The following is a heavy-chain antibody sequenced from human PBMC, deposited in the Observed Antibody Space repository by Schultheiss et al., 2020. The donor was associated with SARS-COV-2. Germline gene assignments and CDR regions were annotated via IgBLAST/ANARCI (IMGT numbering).Heavy chain of an antibody. V-gene: IGHV3-66*01. D-gene: IGHD6-19*01. J-gene: IGHJ4*02. CDR3: ARDSASSGSYYFGY. CDR2: IYSGGST. CDR1: EFTFSNYA. Sequence: GGSLRLSCAASEFTFSNYAMTWVRQAPGKGLEWVSVIYSGGSTYYADSVKGRFTISRDNAKNSLYLQMNSLRAEDTAIYYCARDSASSGSYYFGYWGQGTQVTVSS.